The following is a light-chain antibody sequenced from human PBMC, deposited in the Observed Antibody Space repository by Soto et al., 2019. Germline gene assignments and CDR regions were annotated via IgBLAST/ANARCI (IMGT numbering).Light chain of an antibody. Sequence: FVVTQSPGTLSLSPGERATLSCRASQSVSSKLAWYQQKPGQAPRLLIYGASSRAAGIPDRFSGSGSGTDFTLTISRLEPEDVAVYYCQQYGNSITFGQGTRLETK. CDR3: QQYGNSIT. CDR2: GAS. J-gene: IGKJ5*01. V-gene: IGKV3-20*01. CDR1: QSVSSK.